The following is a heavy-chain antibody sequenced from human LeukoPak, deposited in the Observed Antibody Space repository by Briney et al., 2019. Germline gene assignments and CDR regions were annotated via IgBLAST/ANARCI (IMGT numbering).Heavy chain of an antibody. CDR2: IYYSGST. V-gene: IGHV4-39*07. CDR3: ATDDYGLDY. CDR1: GGSISSSSYY. J-gene: IGHJ4*02. D-gene: IGHD4-17*01. Sequence: SETLSLTCTVSGGSISSSSYYWGWIRQPPGKGLEWMGSIYYSGSTYYNPSLKSRVTISVDTSKNQFSLKLSSVTAADTAVYYCATDDYGLDYWGQGTLVTVSS.